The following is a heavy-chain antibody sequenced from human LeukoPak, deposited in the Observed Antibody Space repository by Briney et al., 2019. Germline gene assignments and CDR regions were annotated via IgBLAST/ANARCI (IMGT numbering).Heavy chain of an antibody. D-gene: IGHD3-22*01. Sequence: SVKVSCKVSGGTLNNYAISWVRQAPGQGLEWMGGINPVFGTPNYAQRFQGRVTITADKSTSTADMELNSLRSEDTAVYYCARDRYYYDSSGYYYLYYFDYWGQGTLVTVSS. CDR1: GGTLNNYA. V-gene: IGHV1-69*06. CDR2: INPVFGTP. CDR3: ARDRYYYDSSGYYYLYYFDY. J-gene: IGHJ4*02.